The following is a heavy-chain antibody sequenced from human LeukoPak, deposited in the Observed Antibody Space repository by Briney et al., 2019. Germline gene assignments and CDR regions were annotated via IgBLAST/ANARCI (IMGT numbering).Heavy chain of an antibody. CDR3: AKDRSMTTVTPFDN. J-gene: IGHJ4*02. Sequence: GGSLRLSCAASGFSFITYGIHWVRQAPGKGLEWVAFIRYDGSNWFYADSVRGRFTISRDNSKNTVYLQMNSLRAEDTAVYYCAKDRSMTTVTPFDNWGQGTLVAVSS. D-gene: IGHD4-17*01. CDR2: IRYDGSNW. V-gene: IGHV3-30*02. CDR1: GFSFITYG.